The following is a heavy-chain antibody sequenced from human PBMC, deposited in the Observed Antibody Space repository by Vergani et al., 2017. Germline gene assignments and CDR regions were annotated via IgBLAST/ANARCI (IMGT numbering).Heavy chain of an antibody. J-gene: IGHJ5*02. V-gene: IGHV3-33*01. Sequence: QVQLVESGGGLVKPGRSLRLSCAASGFTFGSFGMHWVRQAPGKGLEWVAVIWYDGRNKQYADSVKGRFTVSRDNSQSTLYLQMNSLRAEDTAMYYCARDLRLMYNRFDPWGQGTLVTVSS. CDR1: GFTFGSFG. CDR3: ARDLRLMYNRFDP. D-gene: IGHD3-3*01. CDR2: IWYDGRNK.